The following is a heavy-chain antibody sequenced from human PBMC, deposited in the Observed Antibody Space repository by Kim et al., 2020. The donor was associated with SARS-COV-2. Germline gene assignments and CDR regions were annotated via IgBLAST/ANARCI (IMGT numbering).Heavy chain of an antibody. Sequence: ASVKVSCKASGYTFTSYGISWVRQAPGQGLEWMGWISAYNGNTNYAQKLQGRVTMTTDTSTSTAYMELRSLRSDDTAVYYCARGARGCSGGSCYLPAGHYYYYYGMDVWGQGTTVTVSS. CDR1: GYTFTSYG. D-gene: IGHD2-15*01. J-gene: IGHJ6*02. CDR2: ISAYNGNT. CDR3: ARGARGCSGGSCYLPAGHYYYYYGMDV. V-gene: IGHV1-18*01.